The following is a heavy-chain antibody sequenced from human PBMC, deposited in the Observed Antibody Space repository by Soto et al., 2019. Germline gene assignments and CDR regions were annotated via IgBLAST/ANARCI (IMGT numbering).Heavy chain of an antibody. J-gene: IGHJ6*02. CDR1: GFTLSGYY. CDR3: ARARTDIVQMVGETPGYYGMGV. CDR2: VSGSGGTT. Sequence: QVHLVESGGGLVKPGGSLRLSCAGAGFTLSGYYMSCIRQAPWKGLEWVSYVSGSGGTTYYADSVKGRFTISRDNAKNSLYLHVNDLRVADTAVYYCARARTDIVQMVGETPGYYGMGVWGPGTTVTVSS. D-gene: IGHD2-8*01. V-gene: IGHV3-11*01.